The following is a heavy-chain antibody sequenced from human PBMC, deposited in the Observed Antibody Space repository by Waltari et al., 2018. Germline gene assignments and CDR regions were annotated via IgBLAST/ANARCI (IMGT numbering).Heavy chain of an antibody. CDR2: VSQRSGKT. D-gene: IGHD2-15*01. J-gene: IGHJ6*03. CDR1: AYTFTSDD. V-gene: IGHV1-8*01. Sequence: QVQLVQSGAEVKKPGASVRVSCKASAYTFTSDDINWVRQATGHGLAWMGWVSQRSGKTGQAQKFQGRVTMTRRTSIRAAYMELRSLRSEDTAVYYGAGDDCSGGSSYDSYYCYMDVWGKGTTVTVSS. CDR3: AGDDCSGGSSYDSYYCYMDV.